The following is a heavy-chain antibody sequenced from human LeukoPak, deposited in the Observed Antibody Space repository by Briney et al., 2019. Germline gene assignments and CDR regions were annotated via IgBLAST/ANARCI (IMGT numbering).Heavy chain of an antibody. CDR2: IRSKAYGGTT. J-gene: IGHJ4*02. CDR1: GFTFGDYA. V-gene: IGHV3-49*04. D-gene: IGHD1-20*01. Sequence: PGGSLRLSCTASGFTFGDYAMSWVRQAPGKGLEWVGFIRSKAYGGTTEYAASVKGRFTISRDDSKSIAYLQMNSLKTEDTAVYYCTRATMYNWNDVEFFDYWGQGTLVTVSS. CDR3: TRATMYNWNDVEFFDY.